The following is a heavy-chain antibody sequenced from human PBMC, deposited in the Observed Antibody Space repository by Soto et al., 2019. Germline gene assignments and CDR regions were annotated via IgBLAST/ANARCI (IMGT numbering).Heavy chain of an antibody. Sequence: QVQLVQSGAEVKKPGASVKVSCKASGYTFTSCAMHWVRQAPGKRLEWMGWINAGNGNTKYSQKFQGRVNITRDTSASTAYMELSSLRSEDTAVYYCARDHPLRAQGRGMDVWGQGTTVTVSS. CDR1: GYTFTSCA. V-gene: IGHV1-3*01. D-gene: IGHD3-10*01. J-gene: IGHJ6*02. CDR2: INAGNGNT. CDR3: ARDHPLRAQGRGMDV.